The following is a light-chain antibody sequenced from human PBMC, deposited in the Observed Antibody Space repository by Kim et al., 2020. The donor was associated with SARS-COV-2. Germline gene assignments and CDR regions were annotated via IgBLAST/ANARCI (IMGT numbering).Light chain of an antibody. J-gene: IGKJ2*01. CDR3: QQYGIAPPYT. CDR1: QSVCSNC. CDR2: AVS. Sequence: EIVLTQSPGTLSLSPGERATLSCRTSQSVCSNCLAWYQQKPGQAPRLLIYAVSNRATGIPDRFSGSGSGTDFTLTISRLEPEDFAVYYCQQYGIAPPYTFGQGTKLEI. V-gene: IGKV3-20*01.